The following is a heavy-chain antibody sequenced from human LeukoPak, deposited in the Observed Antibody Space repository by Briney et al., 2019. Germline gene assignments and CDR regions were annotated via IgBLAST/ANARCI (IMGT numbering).Heavy chain of an antibody. V-gene: IGHV3-48*03. Sequence: GGSLRLSCAASGFTFSSYEMNWVRQAPGKGLEWVSYISSSGSTIYSADSVKGRFTISRDNAKNSLYLQMNSLRAEDTAVYYCARGSFLITFGGRIVWGQGTLVTVSS. CDR2: ISSSGSTI. D-gene: IGHD3-16*02. CDR3: ARGSFLITFGGRIV. CDR1: GFTFSSYE. J-gene: IGHJ4*02.